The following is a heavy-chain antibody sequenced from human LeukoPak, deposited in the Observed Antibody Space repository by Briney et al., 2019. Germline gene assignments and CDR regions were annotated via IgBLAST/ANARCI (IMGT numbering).Heavy chain of an antibody. CDR3: ARGIIVSVGMDY. Sequence: GGSLRLSCAASGFTFSSYWMTWVRQAPGTGLEWVANIKRDGSERYYVDSVKGRFTISRDNAKNTVYLQMNNLRVEDTAVYYCARGIIVSVGMDYWGQGTQLTVSS. V-gene: IGHV3-7*01. CDR2: IKRDGSER. J-gene: IGHJ4*02. CDR1: GFTFSSYW. D-gene: IGHD5/OR15-5a*01.